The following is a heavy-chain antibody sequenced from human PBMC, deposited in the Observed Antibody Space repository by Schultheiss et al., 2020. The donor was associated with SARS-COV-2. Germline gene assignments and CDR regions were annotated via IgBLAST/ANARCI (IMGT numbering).Heavy chain of an antibody. CDR1: GGSITSGGFY. V-gene: IGHV4-31*03. CDR2: IYYSGST. CDR3: ARGRNNGAFYFDY. D-gene: IGHD1/OR15-1a*01. J-gene: IGHJ4*02. Sequence: SETLSLTCTVSGGSITSGGFYWSWLRQHPGKGLEWIGYIYYSGSTYYNPSLKSRVTISVDTSKNQFSLKLSSVTAADTAVYYCARGRNNGAFYFDYWGQGTLVTVSS.